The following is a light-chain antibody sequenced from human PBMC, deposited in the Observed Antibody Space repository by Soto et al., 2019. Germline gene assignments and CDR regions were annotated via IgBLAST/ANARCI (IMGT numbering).Light chain of an antibody. Sequence: DIQMTQSPSSLSASVGDRVTITCRASQSVRSHLNWFQQKPGKAPDLLIYGASTLQFGVPSRFSGSGSGTDFILTISNLQPEDFAIYYCQQYNNLPTFGQGTRLEIK. J-gene: IGKJ5*01. CDR1: QSVRSH. V-gene: IGKV1-39*01. CDR2: GAS. CDR3: QQYNNLPT.